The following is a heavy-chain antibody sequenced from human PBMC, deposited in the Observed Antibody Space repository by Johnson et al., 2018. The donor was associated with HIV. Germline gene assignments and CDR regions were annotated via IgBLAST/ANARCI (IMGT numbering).Heavy chain of an antibody. D-gene: IGHD6-19*01. CDR1: GFTFSSYA. Sequence: VPLVESGGGLVQPGGSLRLSCAASGFTFSSYAMSWVRQAPGKGLEWVAFISYDGSNKYYADSVKGRFTISRDNSKNTLYLQMNSLRAEDTAVYYCARVHPAVAGNDAFDIWGQGTMVTVSS. CDR2: ISYDGSNK. V-gene: IGHV3-30*04. J-gene: IGHJ3*02. CDR3: ARVHPAVAGNDAFDI.